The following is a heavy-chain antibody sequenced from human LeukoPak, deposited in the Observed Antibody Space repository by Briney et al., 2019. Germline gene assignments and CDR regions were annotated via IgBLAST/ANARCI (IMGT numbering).Heavy chain of an antibody. Sequence: ASVKVSCKASGYTFTGYYMHWVRQAPGQGLEWMGWINPNSGGTNYAQKFQGRVTMTRDTSISTAYMELSRLRSDDTAEYYCARGLTGTTNGDWFDPWGQGTLVTVSS. D-gene: IGHD1-7*01. V-gene: IGHV1-2*02. J-gene: IGHJ5*02. CDR1: GYTFTGYY. CDR3: ARGLTGTTNGDWFDP. CDR2: INPNSGGT.